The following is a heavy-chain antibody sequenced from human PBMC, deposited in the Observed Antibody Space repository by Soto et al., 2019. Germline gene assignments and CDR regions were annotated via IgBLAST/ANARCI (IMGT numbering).Heavy chain of an antibody. CDR3: ARLEGLARISYYFDF. CDR2: IYYRGNA. Sequence: QLQLQESGPGLVKPSETLSLTCSVSDDSINSDKYYWGWIRQPPGKGLEWIGSIYYRGNAYYNPSLQTPVTISLDKSKGQLSLRRNSVTAADSAVYFCARLEGLARISYYFDFWGPGALVTVSS. V-gene: IGHV4-39*01. D-gene: IGHD3-9*01. CDR1: DDSINSDKYY. J-gene: IGHJ4*02.